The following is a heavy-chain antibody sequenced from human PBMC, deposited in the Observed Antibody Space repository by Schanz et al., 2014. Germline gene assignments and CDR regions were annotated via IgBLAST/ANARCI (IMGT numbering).Heavy chain of an antibody. D-gene: IGHD2-15*01. CDR1: GFSFGNYG. J-gene: IGHJ5*01. V-gene: IGHV3-23*01. CDR2: ISGSGGST. CDR3: AKTPREYCNYDNCPNWFDS. Sequence: EVQLLESGGGLVQPGGSLRLSCEASGFSFGNYGMSWVRQAPGKGLEWVSAISGSGGSTYYADSVKGRFTISRDNSKNTVYLQMNSLRPGDTAVYYCAKTPREYCNYDNCPNWFDSWGQGTLVTASS.